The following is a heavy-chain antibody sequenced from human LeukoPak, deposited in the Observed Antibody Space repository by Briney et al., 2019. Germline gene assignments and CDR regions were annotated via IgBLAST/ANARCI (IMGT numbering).Heavy chain of an antibody. CDR1: GGSISSYY. Sequence: SETLSLTCTVSGGSISSYYWSWIRQPPGKGLEWIGYIYYSGSTNYNPSLKSRVTISVDTSKNQFSLKLSSVTAADTAVYYCTRDLRRRVTAIGYGPREYYYYMDVWAKGPRSPSP. V-gene: IGHV4-59*12. CDR3: TRDLRRRVTAIGYGPREYYYYMDV. D-gene: IGHD2-21*02. J-gene: IGHJ6*03. CDR2: IYYSGST.